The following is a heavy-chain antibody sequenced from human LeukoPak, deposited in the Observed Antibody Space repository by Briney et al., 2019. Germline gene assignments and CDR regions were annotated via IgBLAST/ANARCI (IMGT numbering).Heavy chain of an antibody. V-gene: IGHV3-23*01. J-gene: IGHJ4*02. CDR3: AKDRGGGDYFDY. CDR2: ISGSGSGT. Sequence: GGSLRLSCAASGFTFSTYAMSWVRQAPGKGLEWVSAISGSGSGTYYADSVKGRFTISRDNPRNTLYLQMNSLRAEDTAVYYCAKDRGGGDYFDYWGQGTLVTVSS. CDR1: GFTFSTYA. D-gene: IGHD3-10*01.